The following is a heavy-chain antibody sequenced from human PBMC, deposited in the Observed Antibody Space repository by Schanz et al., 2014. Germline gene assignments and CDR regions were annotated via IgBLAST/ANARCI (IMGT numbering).Heavy chain of an antibody. J-gene: IGHJ5*01. CDR2: VSSDGNND. CDR3: AKQHIVRGVIYLNWFDS. V-gene: IGHV3-30*18. Sequence: QVQLVESGGGVVQPGRSLRLSCAASGFMFSTHAMHWVRQAPGKGLEWVALVSSDGNNDYYTDSVKGRFTISRDNSKNTVHLQMNSLRAEDTAVYYCAKQHIVRGVIYLNWFDSWGQGTLVTVSS. CDR1: GFMFSTHA. D-gene: IGHD3-10*01.